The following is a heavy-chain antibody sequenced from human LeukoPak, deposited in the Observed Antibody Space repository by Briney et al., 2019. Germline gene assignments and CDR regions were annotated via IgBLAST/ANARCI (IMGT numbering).Heavy chain of an antibody. J-gene: IGHJ4*02. V-gene: IGHV3-21*01. D-gene: IGHD3-10*01. Sequence: GGSLRLSCAASGFTFSSYSMNWVRQAPGKGLEWVSSISSSSSYIYYADSVKGRFTISRDNAKNSLYLQMNSLRAEDTAVYYCARVSNFGELFTFDYWGQGTLVTVSS. CDR3: ARVSNFGELFTFDY. CDR2: ISSSSSYI. CDR1: GFTFSSYS.